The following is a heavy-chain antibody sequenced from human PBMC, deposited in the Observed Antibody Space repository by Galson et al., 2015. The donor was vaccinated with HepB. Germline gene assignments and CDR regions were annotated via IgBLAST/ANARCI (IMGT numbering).Heavy chain of an antibody. CDR2: VRSTDGTT. CDR3: AKGPVGSNPYYFDF. CDR1: GFTYSSHA. D-gene: IGHD1-26*01. Sequence: SLRLSCAASGFTYSSHAMTWVRQAPGKGLEWVSTVRSTDGTTYYADSVKGRFTISRDNSKNTLYLQMNSLRAGDTAVYYCAKGPVGSNPYYFDFWGQGTLVTVSS. J-gene: IGHJ4*02. V-gene: IGHV3-23*01.